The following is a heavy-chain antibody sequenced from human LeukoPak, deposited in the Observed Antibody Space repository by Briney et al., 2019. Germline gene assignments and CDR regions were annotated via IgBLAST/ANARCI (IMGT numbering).Heavy chain of an antibody. CDR2: ISYDGSNK. Sequence: PGTSLRLSCAASGFTFSSYGMHWVRQAPGKGLEWVAVISYDGSNKFYADSVKGRFTISRDNSKNTLYLQMNSLRAEDTAVYYCAEFETTGWVYGMDVWGPGTTDTVSS. D-gene: IGHD4-17*01. J-gene: IGHJ6*02. V-gene: IGHV3-30*18. CDR3: AEFETTGWVYGMDV. CDR1: GFTFSSYG.